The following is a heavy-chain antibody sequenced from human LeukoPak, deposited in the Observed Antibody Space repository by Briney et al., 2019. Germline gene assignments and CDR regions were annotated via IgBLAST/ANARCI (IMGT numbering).Heavy chain of an antibody. CDR2: IIPILRTA. D-gene: IGHD2-2*01. Sequence: SVKVSCKASRGTFSSYPISWVRHAPGQGLEWMGGIIPILRTANYAQKFQGRVTNTPDQSTSIAFMEVSSLRSEDTAVYYCALIVVVAAAMDYYYYGMDVWGQGTTVTVSS. CDR1: RGTFSSYP. CDR3: ALIVVVAAAMDYYYYGMDV. J-gene: IGHJ6*02. V-gene: IGHV1-69*13.